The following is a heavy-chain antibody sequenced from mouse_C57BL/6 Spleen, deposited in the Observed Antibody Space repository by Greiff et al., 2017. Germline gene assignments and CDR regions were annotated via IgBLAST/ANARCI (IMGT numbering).Heavy chain of an antibody. CDR3: ARGDCGGYFDY. V-gene: IGHV1-59*01. CDR1: GYTFTSYW. Sequence: QVQLQQPGAELVRPGTSVKLSCKASGYTFTSYWMHWVKQRPGHGLEWIGVIDPSDSYTNYNQKFKGKATLTVDTSSSTAYMQLSSLTSEDSAVYYCARGDCGGYFDYWGQGTTLTVSS. J-gene: IGHJ2*01. CDR2: IDPSDSYT.